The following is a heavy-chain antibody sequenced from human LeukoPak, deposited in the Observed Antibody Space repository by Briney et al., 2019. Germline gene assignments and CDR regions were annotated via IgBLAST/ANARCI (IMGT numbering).Heavy chain of an antibody. V-gene: IGHV3-23*01. CDR3: ARDRPNYYGSDGHYYRRDGDY. CDR2: ITSRGEST. CDR1: GFTFSIYA. D-gene: IGHD3-22*01. Sequence: GGSLRLSCAASGFTFSIYAMSGVRQAPGKGLQWVSSITSRGESTWYVDSVKCRFTITRDNSENTLYLQMHSLRAEDTAVYYCARDRPNYYGSDGHYYRRDGDYWGRGTLVSVSS. J-gene: IGHJ4*02.